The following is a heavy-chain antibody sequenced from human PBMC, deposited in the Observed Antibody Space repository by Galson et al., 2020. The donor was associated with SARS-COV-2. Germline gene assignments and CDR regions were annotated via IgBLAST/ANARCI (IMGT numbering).Heavy chain of an antibody. CDR2: IYYSGPT. D-gene: IGHD4-17*01. CDR3: ARDRGDYGMKFYFDY. J-gene: IGHJ4*02. Sequence: SETLSLPCTVSGGSISGSSYYWGWIRQPPGKGPEWIGLIYYSGPTYYNPSLKTRVTMSVDTSKNQFSLRLTSVTAADTAMYYCARDRGDYGMKFYFDYWGQGALVTVSS. CDR1: GGSISGSSYY. V-gene: IGHV4-39*07.